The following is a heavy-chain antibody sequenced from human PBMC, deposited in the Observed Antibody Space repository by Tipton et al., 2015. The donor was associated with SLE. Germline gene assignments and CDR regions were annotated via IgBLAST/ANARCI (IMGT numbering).Heavy chain of an antibody. Sequence: TLSLTCSVSGASIRSHYWSWIRQPPGKGLEWVGYISDSGSTKHNPSLKSRVTISVDTSKNQFSLMLSSVTAADTALYYCARVLGSRYCTNGVCPSPYYHYFYMDVWGKGTSVTVSS. CDR1: GASIRSHY. J-gene: IGHJ6*03. D-gene: IGHD2-8*01. CDR2: ISDSGST. CDR3: ARVLGSRYCTNGVCPSPYYHYFYMDV. V-gene: IGHV4-59*11.